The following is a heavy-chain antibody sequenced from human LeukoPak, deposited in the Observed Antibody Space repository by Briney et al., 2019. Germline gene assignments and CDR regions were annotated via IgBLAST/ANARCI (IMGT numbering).Heavy chain of an antibody. V-gene: IGHV4-59*08. Sequence: PSETLSLTCTVSGGSISSYYWSWIRQPPGKGLEWIGYIYYSGSTNYNPSLKSRVTISVDTSKNQFSLKLSSVTAADTAVYYCARHFHPQYSSSPFTFFDYWGQGTLVTVSS. CDR3: ARHFHPQYSSSPFTFFDY. CDR2: IYYSGST. J-gene: IGHJ4*02. CDR1: GGSISSYY. D-gene: IGHD6-6*01.